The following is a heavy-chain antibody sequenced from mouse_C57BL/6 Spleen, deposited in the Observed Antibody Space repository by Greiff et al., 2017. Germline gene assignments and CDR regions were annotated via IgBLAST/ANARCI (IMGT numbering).Heavy chain of an antibody. CDR3: ARGTTTLMDY. V-gene: IGHV1-69*01. Sequence: VQLQQPGAELVMPGASVKLSCKASGYTFTSYWMHWVKQRPGQGLEWIGEIDPSDSYTNYNQKFKGKSTLTVDKSSSTAYMQLSSLTSEDCAVYYCARGTTTLMDYWGQGTSVTVSS. CDR2: IDPSDSYT. J-gene: IGHJ4*01. D-gene: IGHD1-1*01. CDR1: GYTFTSYW.